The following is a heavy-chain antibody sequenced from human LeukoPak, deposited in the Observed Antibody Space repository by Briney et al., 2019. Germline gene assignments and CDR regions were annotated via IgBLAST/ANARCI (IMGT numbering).Heavy chain of an antibody. CDR2: IYHSGST. Sequence: PSETLSLTCTVSGYSISSGYYWGWIRQPPGKGLEWIGSIYHSGSTYYNPSLKSRVTISVDTSKNQFSLKLSSVTAADTAVYYCARDRGLYYYDSSGRPDDAFDIWGQGTMVTVSS. V-gene: IGHV4-38-2*02. D-gene: IGHD3-22*01. CDR1: GYSISSGYY. CDR3: ARDRGLYYYDSSGRPDDAFDI. J-gene: IGHJ3*02.